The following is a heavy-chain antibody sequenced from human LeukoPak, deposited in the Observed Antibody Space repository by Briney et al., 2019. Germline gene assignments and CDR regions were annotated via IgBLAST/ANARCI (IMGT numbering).Heavy chain of an antibody. D-gene: IGHD4-23*01. J-gene: IGHJ3*02. CDR1: GGSISSRSYY. Sequence: SETLSLTCTVSGGSISSRSYYWGWIRQPPGKGLEWIGSIYYSGSTYYNPSLKSRVTISVDTSKNQFSLKLSSVTAADTAVYYCARDPPGVGVVIGDAFDIWGQGTMVTVSS. CDR3: ARDPPGVGVVIGDAFDI. V-gene: IGHV4-39*07. CDR2: IYYSGST.